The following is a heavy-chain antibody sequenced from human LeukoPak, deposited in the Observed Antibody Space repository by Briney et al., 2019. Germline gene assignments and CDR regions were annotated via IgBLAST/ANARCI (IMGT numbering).Heavy chain of an antibody. CDR3: ASLMGDYYDSSGYPLDY. CDR2: INSDGSST. D-gene: IGHD3-22*01. CDR1: GFTFSSYW. V-gene: IGHV3-74*01. Sequence: SGGSRRLSCAASGFTFSSYWMHWVRQAPGKGLVWVSRINSDGSSTSYADSVKGRFTISRDNAKNTLYLQMNSLRAEDTAVYYCASLMGDYYDSSGYPLDYWGQGTLVTVSS. J-gene: IGHJ4*02.